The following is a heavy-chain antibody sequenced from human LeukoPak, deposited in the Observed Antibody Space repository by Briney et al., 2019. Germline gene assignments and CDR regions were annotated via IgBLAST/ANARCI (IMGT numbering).Heavy chain of an antibody. CDR2: IYYSGST. CDR1: GGSIFSYY. D-gene: IGHD3-16*01. CDR3: ARMGEGWYFDL. J-gene: IGHJ2*01. Sequence: SETLSLTCTVSGGSIFSYYWSWIRQPPGKGLEWIGYIYYSGSTNYNPSLKSRVTISVDTSKNQFSLKLSSVTAADTAVYYCARMGEGWYFDLWGRGTLVTVSS. V-gene: IGHV4-59*01.